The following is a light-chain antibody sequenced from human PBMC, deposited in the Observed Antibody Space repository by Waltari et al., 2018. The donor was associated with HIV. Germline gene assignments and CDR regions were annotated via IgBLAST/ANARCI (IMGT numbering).Light chain of an antibody. CDR2: DNN. CDR3: ATWDDALSAGV. J-gene: IGLJ2*01. CDR1: SSNIGKNY. V-gene: IGLV1-51*01. Sequence: QSVLTQPPSVSAAPGQKVTISCSGGSSNIGKNYVSWYQQLPGTAPKLLIYDNNERPPGIPDRFAGSKSGTSATLGITGLQTGDEADYYCATWDDALSAGVFGGGTRLTVL.